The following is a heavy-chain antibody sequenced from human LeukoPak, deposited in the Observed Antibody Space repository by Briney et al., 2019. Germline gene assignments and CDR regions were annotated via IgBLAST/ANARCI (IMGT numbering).Heavy chain of an antibody. Sequence: ASVKVSCKASGYTFTDYYMHWVRQAPGQGLEWMGWINPNSGGTNYAQNFQGRVTMTRDTSISTAYMELSRLRSDDTAVYYCARDIGYGDYAGQDYWGQGTPVTVSS. CDR2: INPNSGGT. J-gene: IGHJ4*02. D-gene: IGHD4-17*01. CDR1: GYTFTDYY. CDR3: ARDIGYGDYAGQDY. V-gene: IGHV1-2*02.